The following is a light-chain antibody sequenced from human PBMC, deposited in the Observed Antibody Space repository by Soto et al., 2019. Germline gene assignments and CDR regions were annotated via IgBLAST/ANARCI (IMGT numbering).Light chain of an antibody. CDR1: SSGVGSHDL. CDR3: SSFTSTTTYV. Sequence: QSVLTQPASVSGSPWQSIAISCTGTSSGVGSHDLVSWYQQQSGKVPKLIIYDVSSRPSGVSNRFSGSKSGNTASLTISGLQAEDEADYYCSSFTSTTTYVFGTGTKVTVL. V-gene: IGLV2-14*02. J-gene: IGLJ1*01. CDR2: DVS.